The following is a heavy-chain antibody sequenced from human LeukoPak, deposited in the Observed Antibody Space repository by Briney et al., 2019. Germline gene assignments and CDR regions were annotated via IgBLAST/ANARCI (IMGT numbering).Heavy chain of an antibody. CDR2: IIPIFGTA. CDR3: ARSEIAAAGTPDWFDP. Sequence: SVTVSCKASGGTFSSYAISWVRQAPGQGLEWMGGIIPIFGTANYEQKFQGRVTITTDEATSTAYMELSSLRSEDTAVYYCARSEIAAAGTPDWFDPWGQGTLVTVSS. V-gene: IGHV1-69*05. J-gene: IGHJ5*02. D-gene: IGHD6-13*01. CDR1: GGTFSSYA.